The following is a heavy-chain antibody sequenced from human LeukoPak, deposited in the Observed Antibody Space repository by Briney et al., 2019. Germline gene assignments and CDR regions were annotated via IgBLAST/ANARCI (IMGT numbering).Heavy chain of an antibody. CDR3: ARWGHFDTSGYFVVDY. J-gene: IGHJ4*02. Sequence: SETLSLTCTISDGSISSYYWNWIRQSPGKGLEWIGHIHYSGSTHYNPSLQSRVSMSIDTSKKHFSLNLRSVTAVDTAVYYCARWGHFDTSGYFVVDYWGQGTLVTVSS. CDR2: IHYSGST. CDR1: DGSISSYY. V-gene: IGHV4-59*01. D-gene: IGHD5-12*01.